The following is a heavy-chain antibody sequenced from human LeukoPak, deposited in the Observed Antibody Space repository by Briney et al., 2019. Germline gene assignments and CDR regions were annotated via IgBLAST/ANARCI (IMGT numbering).Heavy chain of an antibody. Sequence: GGSLRLSCAASEFTFRSYSMNWVRQAPGKGLEWVSSISSSSNYIYYADSVKGRFTISRDNGKNSLYLQMNSLRAEDTAVYYCARATHCGGDCYSGAFDIWGHGTMVTVSS. CDR3: ARATHCGGDCYSGAFDI. CDR1: EFTFRSYS. D-gene: IGHD2-21*02. V-gene: IGHV3-21*01. J-gene: IGHJ3*02. CDR2: ISSSSNYI.